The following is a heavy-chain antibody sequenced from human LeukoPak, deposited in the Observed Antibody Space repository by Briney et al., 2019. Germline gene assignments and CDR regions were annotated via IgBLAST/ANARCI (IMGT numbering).Heavy chain of an antibody. CDR2: IYHSGST. V-gene: IGHV4-30-2*01. D-gene: IGHD3-22*01. Sequence: PSETLSLTCTVSGGSISSGGYSWSWIRQPPGKGLEWIGYIYHSGSTYYNPSLKSRVTISVDRSKNQFSLKLSSVTAADTAVYYCARVGYYYDSSGYFRNPSWWFDPWGQGTLVTVSS. J-gene: IGHJ5*02. CDR3: ARVGYYYDSSGYFRNPSWWFDP. CDR1: GGSISSGGYS.